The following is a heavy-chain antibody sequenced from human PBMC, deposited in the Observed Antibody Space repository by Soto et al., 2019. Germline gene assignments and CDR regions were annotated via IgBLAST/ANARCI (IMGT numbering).Heavy chain of an antibody. Sequence: SETLSLTCTVSGGSVSSGSYYWSWIRQPPGKGLEWIGYIYYSGSTNYNPSLKSRVTISVDTSKNQFSLKLSSVTAADTAVYYCARARGYSYGYPFDYWGQGTLVTVSS. J-gene: IGHJ4*02. V-gene: IGHV4-61*01. CDR3: ARARGYSYGYPFDY. D-gene: IGHD5-18*01. CDR1: GGSVSSGSYY. CDR2: IYYSGST.